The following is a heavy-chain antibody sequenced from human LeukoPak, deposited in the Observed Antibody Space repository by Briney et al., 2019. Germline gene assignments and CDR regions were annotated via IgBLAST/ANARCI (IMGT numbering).Heavy chain of an antibody. CDR1: SGSISTSNYY. CDR3: ARGLGTVTFFDY. J-gene: IGHJ4*02. V-gene: IGHV4-61*01. Sequence: ETLSLTCTVSSGSISTSNYYWSWIRQPPGKGLEWIGYIYYSGSTNYNPSLKSRVTISVDTSKNQFSLKLSSVTAADTAVYYCARGLGTVTFFDYWGQGTLVTVSS. D-gene: IGHD4-17*01. CDR2: IYYSGST.